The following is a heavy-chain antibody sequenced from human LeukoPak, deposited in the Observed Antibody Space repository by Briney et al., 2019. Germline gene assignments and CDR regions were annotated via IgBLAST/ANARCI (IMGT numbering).Heavy chain of an antibody. J-gene: IGHJ3*02. CDR2: LNADVKTT. CDR3: LTIVETTTGAFDI. Sequence: GGSLRLSCAASGFTFSRYWLHWVRQPPGKGLVWLSRLNADVKTTSYADSVKGRFTTSGDDARKTLYLQMNSLSAEDTAVYYCLTIVETTTGAFDIWGQGAMVTVSS. V-gene: IGHV3-74*01. D-gene: IGHD5-18*01. CDR1: GFTFSRYW.